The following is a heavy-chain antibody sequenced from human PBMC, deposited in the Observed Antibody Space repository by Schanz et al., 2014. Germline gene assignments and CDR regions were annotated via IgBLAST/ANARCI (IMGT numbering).Heavy chain of an antibody. V-gene: IGHV3-30*18. D-gene: IGHD2-21*02. CDR3: AKDLDPQCGGDGPLT. Sequence: QVQLVESGGGVVQPGRSLRLSCGASGFTFSDYGTHWVRQAPGKGLEWVAFISYDGSFEDYLDSVKGRFTISRDNSKNTLYLQMSSLRGEDTDVYYCAKDLDPQCGGDGPLTWGQGTLVTVSS. J-gene: IGHJ4*02. CDR1: GFTFSDYG. CDR2: ISYDGSFE.